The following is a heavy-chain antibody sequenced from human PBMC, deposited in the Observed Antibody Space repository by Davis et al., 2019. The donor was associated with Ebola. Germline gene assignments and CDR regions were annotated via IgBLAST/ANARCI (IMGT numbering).Heavy chain of an antibody. V-gene: IGHV3-64*01. D-gene: IGHD2-2*01. CDR2: ISSNGGSI. CDR3: ARGGDCISTSCQLVYYYGMDV. J-gene: IGHJ6*02. Sequence: PGGSLRLSCAASGFTFSSYAMHWVRQAPGKGLEYVSAISSNGGSIYYANSVKGRFTISRDNSKNTLYLQMGSLRAEDMAVYYCARGGDCISTSCQLVYYYGMDVWGQGTTVTVSS. CDR1: GFTFSSYA.